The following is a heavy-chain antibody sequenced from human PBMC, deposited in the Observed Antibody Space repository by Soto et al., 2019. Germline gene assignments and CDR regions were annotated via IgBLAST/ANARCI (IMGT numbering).Heavy chain of an antibody. V-gene: IGHV3-30-3*01. Sequence: PGGSLRLSCAASGFTFSSYAMHWVRQAPGKGLEWVAAISYDGSNKYYADSVKGRFTISRDNSKNTLYLQMNSLRAEDTAVYYCARAAGAFDIWGQGTMVTVSS. CDR2: ISYDGSNK. J-gene: IGHJ3*02. D-gene: IGHD3-10*01. CDR3: ARAAGAFDI. CDR1: GFTFSSYA.